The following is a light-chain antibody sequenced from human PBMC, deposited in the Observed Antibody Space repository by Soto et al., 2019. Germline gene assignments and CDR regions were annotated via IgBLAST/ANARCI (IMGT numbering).Light chain of an antibody. CDR2: GAS. CDR3: QQYKDWPYT. Sequence: EIVMTQSPATLSVSPGERATLSCRASQSVNSNLAWYQQKPGQAPRLLIYGASTRATGIPARFSGSGSGTEFTLTISSLQSEDFALYYCQQYKDWPYTFGQGTKLETK. V-gene: IGKV3-15*01. J-gene: IGKJ2*01. CDR1: QSVNSN.